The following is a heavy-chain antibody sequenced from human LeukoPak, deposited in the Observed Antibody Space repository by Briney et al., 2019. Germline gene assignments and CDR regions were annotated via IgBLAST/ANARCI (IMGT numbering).Heavy chain of an antibody. Sequence: MASETLSLTCTVSGGSISSGSYYWSWIRQPAGKGLEWIGRIYTSGSTNYNPSLKSRVTISVDASKNQFSLKLSSVTAADTAVYYCARVGAVAGTNYWGQGTLVTVSS. V-gene: IGHV4-61*02. CDR3: ARVGAVAGTNY. CDR1: GGSISSGSYY. CDR2: IYTSGST. J-gene: IGHJ4*02. D-gene: IGHD6-19*01.